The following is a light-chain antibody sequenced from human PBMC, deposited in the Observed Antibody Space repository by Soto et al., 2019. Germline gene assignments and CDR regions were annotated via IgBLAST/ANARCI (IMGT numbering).Light chain of an antibody. CDR1: QSVSSN. CDR3: QQYNNWYT. CDR2: GAS. J-gene: IGKJ2*01. V-gene: IGKV3-15*01. Sequence: EVVMTQSPATLSVSPGEGATLSCRASQSVSSNVAWYQQKPGQAPRLLIYGASSRATGIPARFSGSGSGTEFTLAISSLLSEDFGVYYCQQYNNWYTFGQGTKLEIK.